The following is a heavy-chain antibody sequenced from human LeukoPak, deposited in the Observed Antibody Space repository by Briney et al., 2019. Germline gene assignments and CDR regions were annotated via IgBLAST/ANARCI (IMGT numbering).Heavy chain of an antibody. CDR3: ARAPGDI. CDR2: ISGDGSST. CDR1: GFTFSTYW. Sequence: GGSLRLSCAASGFTFSTYWMHWVRHAPGKGPVWVSRISGDGSSTAYGDSVKGRFTISRDNAKNTLYLQMNGLRVEDTAVYYCARAPGDIRGQGTLVTVSS. J-gene: IGHJ4*02. V-gene: IGHV3-74*03.